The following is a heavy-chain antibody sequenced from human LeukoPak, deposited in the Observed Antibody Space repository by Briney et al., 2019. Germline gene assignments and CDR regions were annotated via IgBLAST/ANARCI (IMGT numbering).Heavy chain of an antibody. J-gene: IGHJ4*02. CDR3: AREPEEYSSGWRPYYFDY. D-gene: IGHD6-19*01. CDR2: ISSSGSTI. V-gene: IGHV3-48*03. Sequence: GGSLRLSRAASGFTFSSYEMNWVRQAPGKGLEWVSYISSSGSTIYYADSVKGRFTISRDNAKNSLYLQMNSLRAEDTAVYCCAREPEEYSSGWRPYYFDYWGQGTLVTVSS. CDR1: GFTFSSYE.